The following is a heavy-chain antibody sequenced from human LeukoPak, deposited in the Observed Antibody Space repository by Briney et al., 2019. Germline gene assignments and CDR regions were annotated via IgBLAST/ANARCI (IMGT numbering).Heavy chain of an antibody. D-gene: IGHD3-10*01. Sequence: PSETLSLTWAVYGGSFSGYYWSSMRPPPGKGLELIGEISPSGSTNYNPSLKSRVTISVDTSKNQFSLKLSSVTAADTAVYYCARRVGRWFGERAYYYNYMDVWGKGTTVTISS. CDR2: ISPSGST. CDR1: GGSFSGYY. J-gene: IGHJ6*03. V-gene: IGHV4-34*01. CDR3: ARRVGRWFGERAYYYNYMDV.